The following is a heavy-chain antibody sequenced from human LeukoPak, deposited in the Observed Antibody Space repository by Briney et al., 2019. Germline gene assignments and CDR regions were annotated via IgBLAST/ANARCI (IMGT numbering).Heavy chain of an antibody. V-gene: IGHV3-21*01. D-gene: IGHD1-14*01. J-gene: IGHJ4*02. CDR3: AKHLPRAVR. Sequence: GGSLRLSCAASGFTFSSYSMSWVRQAPGKGLEWVSFISSSSSGIYHADSVKGRFTISREKAKNSVFLQMYSLRAGGAAVYYCAKHLPRAVRWGQRTLVTLSS. CDR2: ISSSSSGI. CDR1: GFTFSSYS.